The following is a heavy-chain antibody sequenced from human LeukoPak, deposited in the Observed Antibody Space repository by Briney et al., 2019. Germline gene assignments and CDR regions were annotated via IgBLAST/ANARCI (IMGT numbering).Heavy chain of an antibody. J-gene: IGHJ6*03. CDR3: ARGGRVGGYYYYYYMDV. V-gene: IGHV4-38-2*02. CDR1: GYSISSGDY. CDR2: IYHSGRN. D-gene: IGHD3-16*01. Sequence: SETLSLTCTVSGYSISSGDYWGWTRQPPGKGLEWIRSIYHSGRNYYNPSLKSRVTISVDTSKNQVSLILTSVTAADTAVYYCARGGRVGGYYYYYYMDVWGKGTTVTVSS.